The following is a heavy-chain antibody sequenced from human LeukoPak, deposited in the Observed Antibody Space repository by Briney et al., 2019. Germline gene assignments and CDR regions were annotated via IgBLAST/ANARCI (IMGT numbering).Heavy chain of an antibody. CDR1: GVTFSSYA. D-gene: IGHD1-26*01. Sequence: SLKASCKASGVTFSSYAISWVRQAPGQGLEWMGGIFPIFGTANYAQKFQGRVTITTDESTSTAYMELSSLRSEDTAVYYCARDHSIVGATRLGYYYYMDVWGKGTTVTVSS. J-gene: IGHJ6*03. V-gene: IGHV1-69*05. CDR2: IFPIFGTA. CDR3: ARDHSIVGATRLGYYYYMDV.